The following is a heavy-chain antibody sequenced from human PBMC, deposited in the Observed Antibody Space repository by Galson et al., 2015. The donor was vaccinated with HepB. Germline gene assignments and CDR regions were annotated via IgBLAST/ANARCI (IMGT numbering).Heavy chain of an antibody. CDR3: ARGDYGGTGGWYFDL. D-gene: IGHD4-23*01. Sequence: SLRLSCAASGFTFSSYAMHWVRQAPGKGLEWVAVISYDGSNKYYADSVKGRFTISRDNSKNTLYLQMNSLRAEDTAVYYCARGDYGGTGGWYFDLWGRGTPVTVSS. CDR1: GFTFSSYA. J-gene: IGHJ2*01. CDR2: ISYDGSNK. V-gene: IGHV3-30-3*01.